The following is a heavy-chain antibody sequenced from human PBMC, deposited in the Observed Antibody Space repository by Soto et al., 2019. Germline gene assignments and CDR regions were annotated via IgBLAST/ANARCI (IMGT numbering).Heavy chain of an antibody. Sequence: ASVKVSCKASGYTFTSFYMHWVRQAPGQGLEWMGIINPSGGSTSYAQKFQGRVTMTRDTSTSTVYMELSSLRSEDTAVYYCARRAVYYGSGSYYNVVSWFDPWGQGTLVTVYS. J-gene: IGHJ5*02. V-gene: IGHV1-46*03. CDR1: GYTFTSFY. CDR2: INPSGGST. CDR3: ARRAVYYGSGSYYNVVSWFDP. D-gene: IGHD3-10*01.